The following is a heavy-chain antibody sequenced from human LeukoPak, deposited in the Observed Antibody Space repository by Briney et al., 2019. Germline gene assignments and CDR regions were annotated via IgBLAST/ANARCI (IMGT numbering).Heavy chain of an antibody. V-gene: IGHV1-8*03. J-gene: IGHJ6*03. CDR2: MNLNNGNK. CDR1: GYTFTSYD. D-gene: IGHD3-10*01. CDR3: ARVGHYYGSGSSYTYYYYYMDV. Sequence: ASVKVSCKASGYTFTSYDINWVRQATGQGLEWMGWMNLNNGNKAYAQKFQGRVTITRNTSMSTAYMELSSLRSEDTALYYCARVGHYYGSGSSYTYYYYYMDVWGKGTAVTVSS.